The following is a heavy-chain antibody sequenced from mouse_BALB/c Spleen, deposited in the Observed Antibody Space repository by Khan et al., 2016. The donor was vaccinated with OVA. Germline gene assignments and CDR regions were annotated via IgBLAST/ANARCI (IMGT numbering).Heavy chain of an antibody. CDR2: ISSANNI. Sequence: EVELVESGGGLVKPGGSLKLSCAASGFTFNKYAMSWVRQTPEKRLEWVASISSANNIHYPDSVKGQFTISRDNARSIMYLEMSSLRSEDTAMYYVVRGYYYGERDCWGQGTSVTVSS. V-gene: IGHV5-6-5*01. J-gene: IGHJ4*01. D-gene: IGHD1-1*01. CDR3: VRGYYYGERDC. CDR1: GFTFNKYA.